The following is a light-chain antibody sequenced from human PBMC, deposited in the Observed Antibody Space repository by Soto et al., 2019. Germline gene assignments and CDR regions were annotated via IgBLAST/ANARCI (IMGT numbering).Light chain of an antibody. CDR1: QSISSW. V-gene: IGKV1-5*03. Sequence: DTQMTQSPSTLSASVGDRVTITCRASQSISSWFAWYQPKPGKAPNLLIYKAASVESGVPSRFSGSGSWADFTLTISSLQPEDFATYYCQQFNNYLALTFGGGTKVDIK. J-gene: IGKJ4*01. CDR3: QQFNNYLALT. CDR2: KAA.